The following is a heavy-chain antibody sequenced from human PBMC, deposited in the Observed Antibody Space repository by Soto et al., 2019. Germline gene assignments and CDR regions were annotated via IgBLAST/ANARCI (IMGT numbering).Heavy chain of an antibody. J-gene: IGHJ4*02. D-gene: IGHD2-2*01. CDR3: ASRYLEHCFSSSCSAPYDY. CDR2: IYSGGST. Sequence: GGSLRLSCAASGFTVSSNYMSWVRQAPGKGLEWVSVIYSGGSTYYADSVKGRFTISRHNSKNTLYLQMNSLRAEDTAVYYCASRYLEHCFSSSCSAPYDYWGQGALVTVSS. V-gene: IGHV3-53*04. CDR1: GFTVSSNY.